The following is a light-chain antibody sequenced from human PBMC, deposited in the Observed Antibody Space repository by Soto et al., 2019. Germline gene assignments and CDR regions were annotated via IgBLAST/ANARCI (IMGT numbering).Light chain of an antibody. V-gene: IGKV1-39*01. Sequence: DIQMTQSPSSLSASVGDRGTIICRASQSISSYLNWYQQKPGKAPKLLIYAASSLQSGVPSRFSGSGSGTDFTLTISSLQPEDFATYYCQQSYSTPLTFGGGTKVDI. CDR1: QSISSY. CDR2: AAS. CDR3: QQSYSTPLT. J-gene: IGKJ4*01.